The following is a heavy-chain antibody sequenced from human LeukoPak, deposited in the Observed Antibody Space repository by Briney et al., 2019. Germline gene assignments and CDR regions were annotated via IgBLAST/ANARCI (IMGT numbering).Heavy chain of an antibody. D-gene: IGHD3-22*01. CDR1: GYTFTGYY. V-gene: IGHV1-2*02. CDR2: INPNSGGT. J-gene: IGHJ3*02. CDR3: AHPTSGHYYDSSGYYFIGGAFDI. Sequence: ASVKVSCKASGYTFTGYYMHWVRQAPGQGLEWMGWINPNSGGTNYAQEFQGRVTMTRDTSISTAYMELRRLRSDDTAVYYCAHPTSGHYYDSSGYYFIGGAFDIWGQGTMVTVSS.